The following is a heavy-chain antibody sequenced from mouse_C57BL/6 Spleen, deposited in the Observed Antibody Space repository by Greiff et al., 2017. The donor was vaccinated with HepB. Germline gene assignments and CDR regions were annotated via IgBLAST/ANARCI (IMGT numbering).Heavy chain of an antibody. D-gene: IGHD1-1*01. J-gene: IGHJ4*01. CDR2: IYPGDGDT. Sequence: VQLQQSGAELVKPGASVKISCKASGYAFSSYWMNWVKQRPGKGLEGIGQIYPGDGDTNYNGKFKGKATLTADKSSSTAYMQLSSLTSEESAVYFCARSFYYYGSKDAMDYWGQGTSVTVSS. V-gene: IGHV1-80*01. CDR3: ARSFYYYGSKDAMDY. CDR1: GYAFSSYW.